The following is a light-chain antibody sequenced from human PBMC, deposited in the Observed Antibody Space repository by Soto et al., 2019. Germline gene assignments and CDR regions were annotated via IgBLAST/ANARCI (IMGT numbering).Light chain of an antibody. CDR1: SSNVGGYNF. CDR2: EVN. V-gene: IGLV2-14*01. Sequence: QSALTQPASVSGSPGQSITISCTGTSSNVGGYNFVSWYQQPPGNAPKLMIYEVNNRPSGVSNRFSGSKSGNTASLTISVLQAEDEADYYCSSYTSSSTLVFGGGTKLTVL. J-gene: IGLJ2*01. CDR3: SSYTSSSTLV.